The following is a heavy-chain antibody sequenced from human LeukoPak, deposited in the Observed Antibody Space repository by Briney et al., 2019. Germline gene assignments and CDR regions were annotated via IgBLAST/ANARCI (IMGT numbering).Heavy chain of an antibody. D-gene: IGHD3-22*01. J-gene: IGHJ4*02. V-gene: IGHV1-2*02. Sequence: GASVKVSCKASGYTFTGYYMHWVRQAPGQGLEWMGWINPNSGGTNYAQKFQGRVTMTRDTSISTAYMELSRLRSDDTAVYYCARDYYFDNSGYYSPFDYWGQGTLVTVSS. CDR3: ARDYYFDNSGYYSPFDY. CDR2: INPNSGGT. CDR1: GYTFTGYY.